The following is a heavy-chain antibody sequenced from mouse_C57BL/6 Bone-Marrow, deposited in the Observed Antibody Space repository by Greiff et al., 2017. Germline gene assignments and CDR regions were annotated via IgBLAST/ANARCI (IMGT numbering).Heavy chain of an antibody. Sequence: QVQLQQPGAELVKPGASVKLSCKASGYTFTSYWMHWVKQRPGRGLEWIGRIDPTSGGTKYNEKFKSKATLTVDKPSSTAYMQVSSLTSEDSAVYDCERGHNGYDGFAYWGQGTLVTVSA. CDR2: IDPTSGGT. CDR1: GYTFTSYW. D-gene: IGHD2-2*01. J-gene: IGHJ3*01. V-gene: IGHV1-72*01. CDR3: ERGHNGYDGFAY.